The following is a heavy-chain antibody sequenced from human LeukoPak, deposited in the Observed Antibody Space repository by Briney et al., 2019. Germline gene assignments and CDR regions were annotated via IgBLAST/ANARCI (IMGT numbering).Heavy chain of an antibody. V-gene: IGHV4-59*08. CDR1: GGSISSYY. CDR3: ARLESQDSSGYLGLDY. D-gene: IGHD3-22*01. CDR2: IYYSGST. J-gene: IGHJ4*02. Sequence: SVTLSLTCTVSGGSISSYYWSWIRQPPGKGLEWIGYIYYSGSTNYNPSLKSRVTISVDTSKNQFSLKLSSVTAADTAVYYCARLESQDSSGYLGLDYWGQGTLVTVSS.